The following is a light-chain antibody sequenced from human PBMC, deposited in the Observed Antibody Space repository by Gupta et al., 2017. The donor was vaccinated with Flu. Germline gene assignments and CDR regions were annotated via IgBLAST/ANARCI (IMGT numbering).Light chain of an antibody. CDR3: QAWDGGPWV. V-gene: IGLV3-1*01. CDR2: EDD. J-gene: IGLJ3*02. Sequence: SYDVTQPPSVSVSPGQTAHITCSGDKLGDTFACWYQQKPGQSPVLVIYEDDKRPPEIPERFSGTRSANRATLTISVTQAVDESYYYCQAWDGGPWVFGGGTRLSVL. CDR1: KLGDTF.